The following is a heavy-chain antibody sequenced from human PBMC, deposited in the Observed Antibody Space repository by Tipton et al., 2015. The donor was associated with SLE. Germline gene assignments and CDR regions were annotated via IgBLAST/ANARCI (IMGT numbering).Heavy chain of an antibody. D-gene: IGHD1-7*01. CDR2: IYTSGST. CDR3: AREGVELELDY. J-gene: IGHJ4*02. Sequence: TLSLTCTVSGGSISSGSYYWSWIRQPAGKGLEWIGRIYTSGSTNYNPSLKSRVTMSVDTSKNQFSLKLSSVTAADTAVYYCAREGVELELDYWGQGTLVTVSS. V-gene: IGHV4-61*02. CDR1: GGSISSGSYY.